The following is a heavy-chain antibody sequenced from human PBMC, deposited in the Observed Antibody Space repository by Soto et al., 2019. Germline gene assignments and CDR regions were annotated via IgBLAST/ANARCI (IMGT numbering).Heavy chain of an antibody. Sequence: SETLSLTCSVSGAALNSGNYYWSWIRQVPGKGLEWIGHIYVTGAVDYNPSLRDRITISQDTSERQFSLNLRLVTAADTAFYYCARLRIATNNYKWFDPWGQGTLVTVSS. J-gene: IGHJ5*02. D-gene: IGHD2-21*01. CDR3: ARLRIATNNYKWFDP. V-gene: IGHV4-31*03. CDR2: IYVTGAV. CDR1: GAALNSGNYY.